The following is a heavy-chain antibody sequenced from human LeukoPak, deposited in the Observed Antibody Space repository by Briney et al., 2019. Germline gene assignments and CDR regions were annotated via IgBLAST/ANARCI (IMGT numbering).Heavy chain of an antibody. CDR2: ISSSSRYI. CDR1: GFTFISYS. Sequence: GGSLRLSCAASGFTFISYSMNWVRQAPGEGLEWVSSISSSSRYINYADSVKGRFTISRDNAKNSLYLQRNSLRAEDTAVYYCARDQLGYCSGGSCYSAAFDIWGQGTMVTVSS. V-gene: IGHV3-21*01. CDR3: ARDQLGYCSGGSCYSAAFDI. D-gene: IGHD2-15*01. J-gene: IGHJ3*02.